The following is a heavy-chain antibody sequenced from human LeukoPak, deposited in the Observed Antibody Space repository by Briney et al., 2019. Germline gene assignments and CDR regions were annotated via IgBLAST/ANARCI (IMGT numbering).Heavy chain of an antibody. CDR1: GYSISSGYH. CDR3: ARGTKWFGELLFENWFDP. Sequence: SETLSLTCTVSGYSISSGYHWGWIRQPPGKGLEWIGSIYHSGSTYYNPSLKSRVTISVDTSKNQFSLKLSSVTAADTAVYYCARGTKWFGELLFENWFDPWGQGTLVTVSS. J-gene: IGHJ5*02. CDR2: IYHSGST. V-gene: IGHV4-38-2*02. D-gene: IGHD3-10*01.